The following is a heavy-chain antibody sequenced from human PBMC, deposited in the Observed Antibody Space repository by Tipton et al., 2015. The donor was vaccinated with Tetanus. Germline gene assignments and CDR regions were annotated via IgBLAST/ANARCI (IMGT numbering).Heavy chain of an antibody. Sequence: GLVKPSETLSLTCTVSGGSISSYYWSWIRQPPGKGLEWIGYIYYSGSTNYNPSLKSRVTISVDTSKNQFSLKLSSVTAADTAVYYCANSHGRSPSGYYWGFDPWGQGTLVTVSS. J-gene: IGHJ5*02. CDR2: IYYSGST. D-gene: IGHD1-20*01. CDR1: GGSISSYY. V-gene: IGHV4-59*01. CDR3: ANSHGRSPSGYYWGFDP.